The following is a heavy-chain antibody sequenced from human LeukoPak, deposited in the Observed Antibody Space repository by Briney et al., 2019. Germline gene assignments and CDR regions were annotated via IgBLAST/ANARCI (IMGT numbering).Heavy chain of an antibody. CDR2: ISGSGGST. CDR1: GFTFSSYA. J-gene: IGHJ4*02. Sequence: GGSLRLSCVASGFTFSSYAMSWVRQAPGKGLEWVSAISGSGGSTYYADSVKGRFTISRDNSKNTLYLQMNSLRAEDTAVYYCAKDLSKRELAALDYWGQGTLVTVSS. V-gene: IGHV3-23*01. CDR3: AKDLSKRELAALDY. D-gene: IGHD1-26*01.